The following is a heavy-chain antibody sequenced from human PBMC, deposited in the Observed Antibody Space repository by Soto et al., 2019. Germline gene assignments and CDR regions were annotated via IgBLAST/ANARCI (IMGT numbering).Heavy chain of an antibody. CDR3: VSGYSYGWGSYYNPKGFSY. CDR2: IDPSDSYT. J-gene: IGHJ4*02. CDR1: GYSFTSYW. V-gene: IGHV5-10-1*01. Sequence: ESLKISCKGSGYSFTSYWISWVRQMPGRGLEWMGRIDPSDSYTNYSPSFQGHVTISADKSISTAYLLWSSLKASDTAMYYCVSGYSYGWGSYYNPKGFSYWGQGTLVTVSS. D-gene: IGHD3-10*01.